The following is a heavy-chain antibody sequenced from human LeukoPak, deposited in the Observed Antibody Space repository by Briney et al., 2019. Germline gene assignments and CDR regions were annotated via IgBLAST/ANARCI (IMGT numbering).Heavy chain of an antibody. D-gene: IGHD3-3*01. Sequence: PGGSLRLSCAASGFTFSSYAMSWVRQAPGKGLEWVSAISGSGGSTYYADSVKGRFTISRDNANNSAYLQMNSLTADDTAVYYCVRGSRHYDFWSGYYNWFDAWGQGTLVAVSS. J-gene: IGHJ5*02. CDR3: VRGSRHYDFWSGYYNWFDA. CDR1: GFTFSSYA. V-gene: IGHV3-23*01. CDR2: ISGSGGST.